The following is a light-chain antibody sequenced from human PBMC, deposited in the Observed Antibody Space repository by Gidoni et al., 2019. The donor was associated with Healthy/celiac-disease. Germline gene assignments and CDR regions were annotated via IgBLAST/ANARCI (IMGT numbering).Light chain of an antibody. V-gene: IGKV1-27*01. CDR1: QGIRNY. Sequence: DIQMTQSPSSLSASVVDRVTITCRASQGIRNYLAWYQQKPGKVPPPRFSGSGSGTDFTLTISSLQPEDVATYYCQKYNSAPRTFGQGTKVEIK. CDR3: QKYNSAPRT. J-gene: IGKJ1*01.